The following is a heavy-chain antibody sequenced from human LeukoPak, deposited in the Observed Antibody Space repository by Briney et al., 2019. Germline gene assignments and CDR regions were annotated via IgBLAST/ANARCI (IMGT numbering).Heavy chain of an antibody. J-gene: IGHJ5*02. CDR2: INPNSGGT. V-gene: IGHV1-2*02. D-gene: IGHD3-22*01. CDR3: ARVVGVITPSPYNWFDP. CDR1: GYTFTGYY. Sequence: ASVTVSFTASGYTFTGYYMHWVRQAPGQGLEWMGWINPNSGGTNYAQKFQGRVTMTRDTSISTAYMELSRLRSDDTAVYYCARVVGVITPSPYNWFDPWGQGTLVTVSS.